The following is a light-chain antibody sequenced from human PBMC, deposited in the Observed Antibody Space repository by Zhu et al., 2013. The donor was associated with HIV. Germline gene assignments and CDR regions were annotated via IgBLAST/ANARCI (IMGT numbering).Light chain of an antibody. J-gene: IGKJ2*01. CDR1: QSVSSSY. CDR3: QQRGNWPPYT. V-gene: IGKV3D-20*02. Sequence: EIVLTQSPGTLSLSPGERATLSCRASQSVSSSYLAWYQQKPGQAPRLLIYDASNRATGIPARFSGSGSGTDFTLTISSLEPEDFAVYYCQQRGNWPPYTFGQGTKLEIK. CDR2: DAS.